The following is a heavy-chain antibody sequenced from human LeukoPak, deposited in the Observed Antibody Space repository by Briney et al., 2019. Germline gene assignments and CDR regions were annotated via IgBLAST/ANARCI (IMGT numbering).Heavy chain of an antibody. CDR1: GFTFSSYS. CDR2: ISSSSSYI. V-gene: IGHV3-21*01. J-gene: IGHJ6*03. Sequence: GGSLRLSCAASGFTFSSYSMNWVRQAPGKGLEWVSSISSSSSYIYYADSVKGRFTISRDNAKNSLYLQMNSLRAEDTAVYYCARRSVTIYYMDVWGKGTTVTISS. D-gene: IGHD4-11*01. CDR3: ARRSVTIYYMDV.